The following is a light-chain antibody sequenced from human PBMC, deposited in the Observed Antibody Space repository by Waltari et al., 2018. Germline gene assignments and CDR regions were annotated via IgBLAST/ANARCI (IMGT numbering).Light chain of an antibody. V-gene: IGLV1-47*01. J-gene: IGLJ1*01. CDR1: SPNIGSNY. CDR3: AAWDDSLSRLV. CDR2: RSN. Sequence: QSVLTQPPSASGTPGQRVTISCSGSSPNIGSNYVCWYQQLPGAAPKLLIYRSNQRPSGVPDRFSGSKSGTSASLAISELRSEDEAVYYCAAWDDSLSRLVFGAGTTVTIL.